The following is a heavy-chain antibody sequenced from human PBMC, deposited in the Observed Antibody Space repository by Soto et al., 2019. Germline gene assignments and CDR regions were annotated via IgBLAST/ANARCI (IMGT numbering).Heavy chain of an antibody. Sequence: GASVKVSCKASGGTFSSYAISWVRQAPGQGLEWMGGIIPIFGTANYAQKFQGRVTITADESTSTAYMELSSLRSADTAVYYCARYECCFDGRCYHTRRGYYYYYMDVRGKGTTVTVSS. J-gene: IGHJ6*03. CDR2: IIPIFGTA. V-gene: IGHV1-69*13. CDR1: GGTFSSYA. D-gene: IGHD2-15*01. CDR3: ARYECCFDGRCYHTRRGYYYYYMDV.